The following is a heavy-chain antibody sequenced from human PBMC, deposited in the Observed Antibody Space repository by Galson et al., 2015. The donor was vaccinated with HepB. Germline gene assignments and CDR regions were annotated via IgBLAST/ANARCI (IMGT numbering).Heavy chain of an antibody. Sequence: SVKVSCKASGYTFTSYDINWVRQATGQGLEWMGWMNPNSGNTGYAQKFQGRVTMTRNTSISTAYMELSSLRSEDTAVYYCARGDVVPAATRWDYYYGMDVWGQGTTVTVSS. V-gene: IGHV1-8*01. CDR2: MNPNSGNT. CDR1: GYTFTSYD. CDR3: ARGDVVPAATRWDYYYGMDV. D-gene: IGHD2-2*01. J-gene: IGHJ6*02.